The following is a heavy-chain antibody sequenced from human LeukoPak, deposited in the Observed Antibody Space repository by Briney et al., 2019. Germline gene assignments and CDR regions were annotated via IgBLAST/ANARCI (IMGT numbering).Heavy chain of an antibody. J-gene: IGHJ6*02. V-gene: IGHV1-46*01. CDR1: RYTFTSYY. CDR2: INPSGGST. D-gene: IGHD3-3*01. CDR3: ARDFTISSVASGMDV. Sequence: ASVKVSCKASRYTFTSYYMHWVRQAPGQGLEWMGIINPSGGSTSYAQKFQGRVTMTRDTSTSTVYMELSSLRSEDTAVYYCARDFTISSVASGMDVWGQGTTVTVSS.